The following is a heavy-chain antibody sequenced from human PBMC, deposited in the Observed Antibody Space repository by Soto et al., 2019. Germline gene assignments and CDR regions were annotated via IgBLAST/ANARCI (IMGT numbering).Heavy chain of an antibody. J-gene: IGHJ6*02. D-gene: IGHD3-22*01. V-gene: IGHV4-30-4*01. CDR2: IYYSGST. CDR1: GGSISSGDYY. CDR3: AREVVILPFYYYCGMDV. Sequence: SETLSLTCTVSGGSISSGDYYWSWIRQPPGKGLEWIGYIYYSGSTYYNPSLKSRVTISVDTSKNQFSLKLSSVTAADTAVYYCAREVVILPFYYYCGMDVWGQGTTVT.